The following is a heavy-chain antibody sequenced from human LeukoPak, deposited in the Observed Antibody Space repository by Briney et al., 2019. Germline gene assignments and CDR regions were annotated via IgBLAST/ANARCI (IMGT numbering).Heavy chain of an antibody. V-gene: IGHV4-59*01. CDR1: GGSISSYY. CDR3: ARVNFDWFTLDY. J-gene: IGHJ4*02. CDR2: IYYSGST. Sequence: PSETLSLTCTASGGSISSYYWSWIRQPPGKGLEWIGYIYYSGSTNYNPSLKSRVTISVDTSKNQFSLKLSSVTAADTAVYYCARVNFDWFTLDYWGQGTLVTVSS. D-gene: IGHD3-9*01.